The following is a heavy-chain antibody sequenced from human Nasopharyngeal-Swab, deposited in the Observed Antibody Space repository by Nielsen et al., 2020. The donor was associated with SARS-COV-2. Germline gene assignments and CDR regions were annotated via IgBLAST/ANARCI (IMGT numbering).Heavy chain of an antibody. D-gene: IGHD2-15*01. CDR2: ISSNGGST. CDR3: VKDRGTHSVVVVAAS. Sequence: GGAVRISCSASGFTFSSYTMHWVRQAPGKGLEHVSAISSNGGSTYYADSVKGRFSISRDNSKNTLNLQMSSLRAEDTAVYYCVKDRGTHSVVVVAASWGQGTLVTVSS. V-gene: IGHV3-64D*06. J-gene: IGHJ4*02. CDR1: GFTFSSYT.